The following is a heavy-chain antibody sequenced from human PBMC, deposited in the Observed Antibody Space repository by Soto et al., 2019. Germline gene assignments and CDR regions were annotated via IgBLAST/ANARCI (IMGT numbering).Heavy chain of an antibody. CDR3: AKASEAYCGGDCYYYYYYGMDV. V-gene: IGHV3-43*02. CDR1: GFTFDDYA. J-gene: IGHJ6*02. Sequence: GESLKISCAASGFTFDDYAMHWVRQAPGKGLEWVSLISGDGGSTYYADSVKGRFTISRDNSKNSLYLQMNSLRTEDTALYYCAKASEAYCGGDCYYYYYYGMDVWGQWTTVTVSS. D-gene: IGHD2-21*02. CDR2: ISGDGGST.